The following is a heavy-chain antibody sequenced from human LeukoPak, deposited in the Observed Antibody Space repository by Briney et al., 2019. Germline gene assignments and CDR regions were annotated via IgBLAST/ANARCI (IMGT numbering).Heavy chain of an antibody. Sequence: PGRSLRLSCAASGFTFTYYAMHWVRQAPGKGLEWVSVVSNDGSNQDYTDSVKGRFTIARDNSKKTLYLQMDSLRLDDTAVYYCAKDLGDYGDYDPPGYWGQGTLVTVSS. J-gene: IGHJ4*02. CDR2: VSNDGSNQ. CDR3: AKDLGDYGDYDPPGY. CDR1: GFTFTYYA. V-gene: IGHV3-30-3*01. D-gene: IGHD4-17*01.